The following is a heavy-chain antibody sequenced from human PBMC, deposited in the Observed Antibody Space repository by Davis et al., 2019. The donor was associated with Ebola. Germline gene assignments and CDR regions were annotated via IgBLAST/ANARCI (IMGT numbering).Heavy chain of an antibody. D-gene: IGHD3-3*01. CDR2: IKQDGSEK. J-gene: IGHJ4*02. V-gene: IGHV3-7*03. Sequence: GESLKISCAASGFTFSSYWMSWVRQAPGKGLEWVANIKQDGSEKYYVDSVKGRFPISRDNAKNSLYLQMNSLRAEDTAVYYCARIALLRFLEWLPPHIDYWGQGTLVTVSS. CDR1: GFTFSSYW. CDR3: ARIALLRFLEWLPPHIDY.